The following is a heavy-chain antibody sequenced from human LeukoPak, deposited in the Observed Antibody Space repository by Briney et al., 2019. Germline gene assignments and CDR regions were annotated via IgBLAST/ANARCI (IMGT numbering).Heavy chain of an antibody. Sequence: GASVKVSCKASGYTFTSYGISWVRQAPGQGLEWMGWISAYNGNTNYAQKLQGRVTMTTDTSTSTAYMELRSLRSDDTAVYYCARDLGTWDSSGYYHHGWFDPWGQGTLVTVSS. J-gene: IGHJ5*02. CDR3: ARDLGTWDSSGYYHHGWFDP. D-gene: IGHD3-22*01. CDR2: ISAYNGNT. CDR1: GYTFTSYG. V-gene: IGHV1-18*01.